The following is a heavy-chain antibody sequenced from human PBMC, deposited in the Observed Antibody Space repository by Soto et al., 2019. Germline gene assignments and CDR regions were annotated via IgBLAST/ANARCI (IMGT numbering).Heavy chain of an antibody. V-gene: IGHV3-53*01. Sequence: GGSLRLSCAASGFTVGSNYMSWVRQAPGKGLEWVSVIYSEGTPYYADSVKGRFTISRENSNNTLYLHMNNLRAEDAAVYYCARSTYYDILTGSYYYYAMDVWGQGTTVTVSS. J-gene: IGHJ6*02. CDR2: IYSEGTP. D-gene: IGHD3-9*01. CDR1: GFTVGSNY. CDR3: ARSTYYDILTGSYYYYAMDV.